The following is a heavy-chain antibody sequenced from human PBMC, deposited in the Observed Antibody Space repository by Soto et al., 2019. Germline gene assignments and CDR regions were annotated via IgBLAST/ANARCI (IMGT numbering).Heavy chain of an antibody. D-gene: IGHD2-2*01. J-gene: IGHJ6*02. V-gene: IGHV3-30*03. CDR1: GFTFSSYG. CDR2: ISYDGSNK. CDR3: EGYCISTSCPNYYYYGMDV. Sequence: QVQLVESGGGVVQPGRSLRLSCAASGFTFSSYGMHWVRQAPGKGLEWVAVISYDGSNKYYADSVKGRFTISRDNSKNTLYLQMNSLRDEDTVVYYCEGYCISTSCPNYYYYGMDVWGQGTTVTVSS.